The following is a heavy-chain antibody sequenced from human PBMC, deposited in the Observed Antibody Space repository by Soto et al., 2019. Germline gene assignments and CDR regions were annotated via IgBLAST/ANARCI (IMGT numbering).Heavy chain of an antibody. CDR3: ARDRNGSGSYLYGMDV. CDR1: GGSISSGGYY. D-gene: IGHD3-10*01. Sequence: QVQLQESGPGLVKPSQTLSLTCTVSGGSISSGGYYWSWIRQHPGKGLEWIGYIYYSGSTYYNPSLKSRVTISVDTSKNQFSLKLSSVTAADTAVYYCARDRNGSGSYLYGMDVWGQGTTVTFSS. CDR2: IYYSGST. J-gene: IGHJ6*02. V-gene: IGHV4-31*03.